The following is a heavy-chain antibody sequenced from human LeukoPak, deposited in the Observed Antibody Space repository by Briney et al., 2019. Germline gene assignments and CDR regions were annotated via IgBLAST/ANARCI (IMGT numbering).Heavy chain of an antibody. CDR2: IIPILGIA. J-gene: IGHJ6*02. Sequence: VASVNVSCKASGGTFSSYAISWVRQAPGQGLEWMGRIIPILGIANYAQKFQGRVTITADKSTSTAYMELSNLRSEDTAVYYCARTPPSYYYYGMDVWGQGTTVTVSS. CDR1: GGTFSSYA. CDR3: ARTPPSYYYYGMDV. V-gene: IGHV1-69*04.